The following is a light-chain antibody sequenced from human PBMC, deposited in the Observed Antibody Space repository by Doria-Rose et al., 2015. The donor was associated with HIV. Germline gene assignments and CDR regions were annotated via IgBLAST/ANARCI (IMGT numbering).Light chain of an antibody. Sequence: EIVMTQSPVTLSVSPGGGATLSCKASQSISNNVAWYQQKPGQTPRLLIYGASTRATGIPARFSGSGSGTEFTLTISNIQSEDFAVYHCQQYNNWPPVSFGGGTKVEI. CDR3: QQYNNWPPVS. V-gene: IGKV3-15*01. CDR2: GAS. CDR1: QSISNN. J-gene: IGKJ4*01.